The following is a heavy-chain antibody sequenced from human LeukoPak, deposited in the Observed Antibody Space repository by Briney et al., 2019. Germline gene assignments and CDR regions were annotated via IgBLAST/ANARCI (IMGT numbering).Heavy chain of an antibody. V-gene: IGHV3-23*01. CDR1: GFTFSSSA. J-gene: IGHJ4*02. D-gene: IGHD2-15*01. CDR3: AKSVVVITFRFDD. Sequence: GGSLRLSCAASGFTFSSSAMSWVRQVPGKGLEWVSGISASGGSTYYVDSVRGRFTISRDNSKNTLYVQMNSLRDEDTAVYYCAKSVVVITFRFDDWGQGALVTVSS. CDR2: ISASGGST.